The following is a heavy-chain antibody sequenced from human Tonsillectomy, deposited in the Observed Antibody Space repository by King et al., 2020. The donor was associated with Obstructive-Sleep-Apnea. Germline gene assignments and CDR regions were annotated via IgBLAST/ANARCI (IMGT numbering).Heavy chain of an antibody. Sequence: VQLVESGGGLVQPGGSLRLSCAASGFTVSSNYMSWVRQAPGKGLEWVSIIYSGGSPYYADSVKGRFTISRDNSRNTLYLQMNSLRAEDTAVYYCAREWGNYYDSSGYYPAAGYFDYWGQGTLVTVSS. V-gene: IGHV3-66*01. CDR3: AREWGNYYDSSGYYPAAGYFDY. CDR2: IYSGGSP. J-gene: IGHJ4*02. CDR1: GFTVSSNY. D-gene: IGHD3-22*01.